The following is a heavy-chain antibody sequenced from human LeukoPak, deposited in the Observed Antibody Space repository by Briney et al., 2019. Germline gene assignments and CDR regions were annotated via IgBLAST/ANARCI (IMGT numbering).Heavy chain of an antibody. J-gene: IGHJ5*02. D-gene: IGHD3/OR15-3a*01. V-gene: IGHV3-66*03. Sequence: GGSLRLSCAVAGFRVSVYYMSWVRQAPGKGLEWVGLIRDSGEAFYADFARGRFAISRDESENTLYLQMNSLRVEDTAVYFSARDRAANQDWVEFDPWGQGTPVIVSS. CDR1: GFRVSVYY. CDR3: ARDRAANQDWVEFDP. CDR2: IRDSGEA.